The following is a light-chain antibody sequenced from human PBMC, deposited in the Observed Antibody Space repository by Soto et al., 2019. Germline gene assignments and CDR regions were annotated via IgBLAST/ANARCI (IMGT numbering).Light chain of an antibody. CDR3: QHYNNWPRT. CDR2: GAS. CDR1: QSVSSN. J-gene: IGKJ1*01. V-gene: IGKV3-15*01. Sequence: EIVMTQSPATLSVSPGERATLSCRASQSVSSNLAWYQQKPGQAPRLLIYGASTRATGIPARFSGSGSGTEFTLTISSLQFEDYAVYYCQHYNNWPRTFGQGTKVAIK.